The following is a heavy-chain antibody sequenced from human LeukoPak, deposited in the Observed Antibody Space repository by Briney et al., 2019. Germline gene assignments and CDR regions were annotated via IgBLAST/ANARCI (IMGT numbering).Heavy chain of an antibody. J-gene: IGHJ3*02. CDR1: GFTFSNYA. CDR3: AVDRSSPSCYGQSAFDI. V-gene: IGHV3-23*01. CDR2: IRTGGGRA. Sequence: PGGSLRLSCAASGFTFSNYAMDWVRQAPGKVLECVSAIRTGGGRAYYAESVKGRFTTSRDNSRNTLYLQLNSLRAEDTAIYYCAVDRSSPSCYGQSAFDIWGQGTMVTVSS. D-gene: IGHD2-2*01.